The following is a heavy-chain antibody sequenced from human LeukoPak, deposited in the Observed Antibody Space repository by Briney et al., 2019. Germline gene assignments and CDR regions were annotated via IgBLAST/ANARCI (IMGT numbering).Heavy chain of an antibody. Sequence: GGSLRLSCAASGFTFSSYAMSWVRQAPGKGLEWVSAISGSGGSTYYAGSVKGRFTISRDSSKNALYLQMNSLRAEDTAVYYCARAYCGGDCYSAGYNWFDPWGQGTLVTVSS. J-gene: IGHJ5*02. CDR2: ISGSGGST. CDR1: GFTFSSYA. V-gene: IGHV3-23*01. D-gene: IGHD2-21*02. CDR3: ARAYCGGDCYSAGYNWFDP.